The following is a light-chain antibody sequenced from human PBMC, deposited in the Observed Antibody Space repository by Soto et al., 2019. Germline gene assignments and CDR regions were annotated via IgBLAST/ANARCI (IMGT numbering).Light chain of an antibody. CDR1: QSISSW. CDR3: QQYNSYPWT. V-gene: IGKV1-5*01. Sequence: DIQMTQSPSTLSAAVGDRVTITFRASQSISSWLAWYQQKPGKAPKLLIYDASSLESGVPSRFSGSGSGTEFTLTISSLQPDDFATYYCQQYNSYPWTFGQGTKADIK. CDR2: DAS. J-gene: IGKJ1*01.